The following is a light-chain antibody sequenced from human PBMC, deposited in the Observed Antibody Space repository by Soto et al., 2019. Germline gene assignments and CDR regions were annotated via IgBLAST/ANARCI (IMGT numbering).Light chain of an antibody. CDR1: RSDVGGNDL. CDR3: QSYDSSLSGPVV. V-gene: IGLV2-8*01. Sequence: QSALTQPPSASGSPGQSVTISCTGSRSDVGGNDLVSWYQQHPGKAPQLIISAVNKRPSGVPDRFSGSKSGTSASLAITGLQAEDEADYYCQSYDSSLSGPVVFGGGTQLTVL. CDR2: AVN. J-gene: IGLJ2*01.